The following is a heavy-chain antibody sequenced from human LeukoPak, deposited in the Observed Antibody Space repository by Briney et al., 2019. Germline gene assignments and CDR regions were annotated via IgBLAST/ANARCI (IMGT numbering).Heavy chain of an antibody. V-gene: IGHV4-59*08. CDR3: ARSDSYDSSGFGLDAFDI. CDR2: IYKSGST. CDR1: GGSISNYY. D-gene: IGHD3-22*01. Sequence: SETLSLTCTVSGGSISNYYWSRIRQPPGKGLEWIGYIYKSGSTNYKPSLKSRVTISVNTSKNQFSLKLSSVTAADTAVYYCARSDSYDSSGFGLDAFDIWGQGTMVTVSS. J-gene: IGHJ3*02.